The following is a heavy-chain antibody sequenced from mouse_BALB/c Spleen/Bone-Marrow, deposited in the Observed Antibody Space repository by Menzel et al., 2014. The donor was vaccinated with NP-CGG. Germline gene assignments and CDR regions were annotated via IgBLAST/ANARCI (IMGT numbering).Heavy chain of an antibody. D-gene: IGHD2-1*01. J-gene: IGHJ3*01. CDR2: INSNGGST. Sequence: EVQLQQSGGGLVQPGGSLKLSCAASGFTFSSYGISWVRQTPDKRLELVATINSNGGSTYYPDGVKGRFTISRDNAKNTLYLQMSSLKSEDTAMYYCARDRGGYGNPRSFAYWGQGTLVTVSA. V-gene: IGHV5-6-3*01. CDR3: ARDRGGYGNPRSFAY. CDR1: GFTFSSYG.